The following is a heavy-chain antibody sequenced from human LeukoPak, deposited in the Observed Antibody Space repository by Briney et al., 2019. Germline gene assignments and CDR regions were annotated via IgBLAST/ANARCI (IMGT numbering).Heavy chain of an antibody. CDR1: GGSFSGYY. CDR2: INHSGST. CDR3: ARGNQLNDY. V-gene: IGHV4-34*01. J-gene: IGHJ4*02. Sequence: SETLSLTCAVYGGSFSGYYWSWIRQPPGKGLEWIGEINHSGSTNYNPSLKSRVTISVDTSKNQFSLKLSSATAADTAVYYCARGNQLNDYWGQGTLVTVSS. D-gene: IGHD3-10*01.